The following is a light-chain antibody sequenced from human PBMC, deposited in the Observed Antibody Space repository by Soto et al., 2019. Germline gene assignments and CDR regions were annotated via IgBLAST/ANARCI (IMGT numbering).Light chain of an antibody. Sequence: VVTQPPSVSAAPGQTITISCSGSSSNIGNNYISWYQQLPGTAPKLLIYEDNKRPSGIPERFSGSKSGTSATLGITGLQTGDEADYYCGTWDSSLTVGVFGGGTKLTVL. CDR2: EDN. V-gene: IGLV1-51*01. J-gene: IGLJ3*02. CDR1: SSNIGNNY. CDR3: GTWDSSLTVGV.